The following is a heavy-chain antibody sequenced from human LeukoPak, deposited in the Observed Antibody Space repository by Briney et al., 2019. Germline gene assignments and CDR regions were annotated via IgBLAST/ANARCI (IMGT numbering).Heavy chain of an antibody. Sequence: GGSLRLSCAASGFTLRSYAMSWARQAPGKGLEWVSGISGSGDNTYYADSVKGRFTISRDNSKNALYLQMNSLRAEDTAVYYCAKSSLRLGELSPHYYFDYWGQGTLVTVSS. CDR1: GFTLRSYA. D-gene: IGHD3-16*02. J-gene: IGHJ4*02. CDR2: ISGSGDNT. V-gene: IGHV3-23*01. CDR3: AKSSLRLGELSPHYYFDY.